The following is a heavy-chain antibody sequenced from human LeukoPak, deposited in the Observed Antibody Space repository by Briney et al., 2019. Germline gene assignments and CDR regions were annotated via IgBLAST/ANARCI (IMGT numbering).Heavy chain of an antibody. CDR1: GGSISSYY. D-gene: IGHD6-19*01. V-gene: IGHV4-59*01. J-gene: IGHJ5*02. CDR3: ARETVAGPSNWFDP. Sequence: SETLSLTCTVSGGSISSYYWSWIQQPPGKGLEWIGYIYYSGSTNYNPSLKSRVTISVDTSKNQFSLKLSSVTAADTAVYYCARETVAGPSNWFDPWGQGTLVTVSS. CDR2: IYYSGST.